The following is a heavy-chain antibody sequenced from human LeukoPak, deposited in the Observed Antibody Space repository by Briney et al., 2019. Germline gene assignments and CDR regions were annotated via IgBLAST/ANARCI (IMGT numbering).Heavy chain of an antibody. J-gene: IGHJ3*02. CDR1: GGTFSSYA. CDR2: IIPIFGTA. CDR3: AVEYQLLFGAFDI. D-gene: IGHD2-2*01. V-gene: IGHV1-69*05. Sequence: SVKVSCKASGGTFSSYAISWVRQAPRQGLEWMGGIIPIFGTANYAQKFQGRVTITTDESTSTAYMELSSLRSEDTAVYYCAVEYQLLFGAFDIWGQGTMVTVSS.